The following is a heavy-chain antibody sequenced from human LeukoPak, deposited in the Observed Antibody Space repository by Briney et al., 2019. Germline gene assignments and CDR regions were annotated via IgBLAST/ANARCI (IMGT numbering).Heavy chain of an antibody. D-gene: IGHD1-26*01. Sequence: SETLSLTCTVSGGSISSYYWSWIRQPPGKGLEWIGYIYYSGSTNYNPSLKSRVTISVDTSKNQFSLKLSSVTAADTAVYYCARGLGATTPDYWGQGTLVTVSS. V-gene: IGHV4-59*08. CDR3: ARGLGATTPDY. CDR1: GGSISSYY. J-gene: IGHJ4*02. CDR2: IYYSGST.